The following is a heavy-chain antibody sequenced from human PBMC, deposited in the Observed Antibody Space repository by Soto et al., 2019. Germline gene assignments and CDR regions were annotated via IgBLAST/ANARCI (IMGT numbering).Heavy chain of an antibody. Sequence: PSETLSLTCTVSCGSISSYYWSWIRQPPGNGLYCIGYIYYSVITNXXPSLKSRXXISVDTSKNHXSLKLXPVTAAYTALXYCAGSPYGDYVTVDYWGQGTLVTVSS. J-gene: IGHJ4*02. CDR1: CGSISSYY. CDR2: IYYSVIT. CDR3: AGSPYGDYVTVDY. V-gene: IGHV4-59*08. D-gene: IGHD4-17*01.